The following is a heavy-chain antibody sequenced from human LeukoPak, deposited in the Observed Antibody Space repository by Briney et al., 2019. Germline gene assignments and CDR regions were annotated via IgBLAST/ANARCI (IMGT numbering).Heavy chain of an antibody. CDR2: IYYSGST. J-gene: IGHJ6*02. CDR3: ARYICGVTYGMDV. Sequence: SETLSLTCTVSGGSISSSSYYWGWIRQPPGKGLEWIGSIYYSGSTYYNPSLKSRVTISVDTSKNQFSLKLSSVTAADTAVYYCARYICGVTYGMDVWGQGTTVTVSS. V-gene: IGHV4-39*07. CDR1: GGSISSSSYY. D-gene: IGHD2-21*02.